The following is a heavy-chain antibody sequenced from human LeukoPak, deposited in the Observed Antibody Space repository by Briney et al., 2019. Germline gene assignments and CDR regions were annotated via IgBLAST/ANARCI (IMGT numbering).Heavy chain of an antibody. CDR3: AREFDDYDSSGYTFDY. CDR1: GFTFSSYS. J-gene: IGHJ4*02. Sequence: GGSLRLSCAASGFTFSSYSMNWVRQAPGKGLEWVSSISSSSSYIYYADSVKGRFTISRDNAKNSLYLQMNSLRAEDTAVYYCAREFDDYDSSGYTFDYWGQGTLVTVSS. D-gene: IGHD3-22*01. V-gene: IGHV3-21*01. CDR2: ISSSSSYI.